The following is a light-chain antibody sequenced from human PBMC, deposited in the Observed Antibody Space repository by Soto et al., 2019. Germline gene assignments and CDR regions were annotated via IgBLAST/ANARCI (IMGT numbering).Light chain of an antibody. V-gene: IGKV3D-15*01. CDR1: QSVSSN. J-gene: IGKJ1*01. Sequence: EIVMTQSPATLSVSPGERATLSCRTSQSVSSNLAWYQQKAGQAPRLLIYGASTRATGIPARFSGSGSGTEFTLTISSLQSEDLAIYYCQEYSDWPTWTVSQGTKVDTK. CDR3: QEYSDWPTWT. CDR2: GAS.